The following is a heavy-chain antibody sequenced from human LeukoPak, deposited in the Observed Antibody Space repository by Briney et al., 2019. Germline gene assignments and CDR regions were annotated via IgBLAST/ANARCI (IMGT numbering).Heavy chain of an antibody. D-gene: IGHD1-26*01. Sequence: SETLSLTCTVSGGSISSSSYYWGWIRQPPGKGLEWIGSIYYSGSTYYNPSLKSRVTISVDTSKNQFSLKLSSVTAADTAVYYCARQRIVGAGDAFDIWGQGTMVTVSS. CDR2: IYYSGST. CDR3: ARQRIVGAGDAFDI. V-gene: IGHV4-39*01. CDR1: GGSISSSSYY. J-gene: IGHJ3*02.